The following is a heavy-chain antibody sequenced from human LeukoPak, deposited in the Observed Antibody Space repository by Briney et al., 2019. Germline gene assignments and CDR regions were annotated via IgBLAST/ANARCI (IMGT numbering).Heavy chain of an antibody. J-gene: IGHJ4*02. D-gene: IGHD6-25*01. CDR3: AREAIAAGKNFDY. CDR2: IHPDGETA. CDR1: GGTFSSYA. V-gene: IGHV1-46*01. Sequence: ASVKVSCKASGGTFSSYAISWVRQAPGQGLEWMGTIHPDGETATYAQNFQGRVTMTRDTSTGTFYMDLSSLRSEDTAVYFCAREAIAAGKNFDYWGQGTQVTVSS.